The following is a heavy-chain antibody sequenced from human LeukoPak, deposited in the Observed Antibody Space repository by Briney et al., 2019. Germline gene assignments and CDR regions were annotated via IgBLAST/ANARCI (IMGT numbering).Heavy chain of an antibody. J-gene: IGHJ4*02. CDR3: ARDKDY. CDR2: IIPIFGTA. CDR1: GGTFSSYA. Sequence: ASVKVPCKASGGTFSSYAISWVRQAPGQGLEWMGGIIPIFGTANYAQKFQGRVTITADESTSTAYMELSSLSSVTAADTAVYYCARDKDYWGQGTLVTVSS. V-gene: IGHV1-69*13.